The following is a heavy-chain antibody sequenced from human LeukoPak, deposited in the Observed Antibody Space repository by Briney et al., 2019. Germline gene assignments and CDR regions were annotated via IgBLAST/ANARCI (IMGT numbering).Heavy chain of an antibody. J-gene: IGHJ4*02. Sequence: PSETRSLTCAVYGGSFSRYYWSWIRQPPGKGLEWIGEINHSGSTNYNPSLKSRVTISVDTSKNQFSLKLSSVTAADTAVYYCARGRSGYYGSGSQIDYWGQGTLVTVSS. CDR2: INHSGST. CDR3: ARGRSGYYGSGSQIDY. CDR1: GGSFSRYY. D-gene: IGHD3-10*01. V-gene: IGHV4-34*01.